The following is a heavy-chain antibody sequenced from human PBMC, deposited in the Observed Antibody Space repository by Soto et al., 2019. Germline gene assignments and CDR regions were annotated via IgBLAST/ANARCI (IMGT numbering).Heavy chain of an antibody. Sequence: EVQLVESGGGLVQPGGSLKLSCAASGFTFSGSAMHWVRQPSGKGLVWVGRIRNKAKDYATAYAVSVKGMFTISRDDSRNTAYLQINSLKTEDTAVYYCARGVYDFWSGHPKGLDYWGQGTVVTVSS. D-gene: IGHD3-3*01. V-gene: IGHV3-73*02. CDR3: ARGVYDFWSGHPKGLDY. CDR1: GFTFSGSA. CDR2: IRNKAKDYAT. J-gene: IGHJ4*02.